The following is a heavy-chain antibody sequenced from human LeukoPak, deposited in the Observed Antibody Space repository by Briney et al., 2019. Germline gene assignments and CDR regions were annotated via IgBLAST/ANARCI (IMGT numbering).Heavy chain of an antibody. CDR2: IYSGGST. V-gene: IGHV3-66*02. D-gene: IGHD3-10*01. CDR3: ARETPEELFDI. J-gene: IGHJ3*02. Sequence: GGSLRLSCAASGFTFSSNYMSWVRQAPGKGLEWVSVIYSGGSTYYSDSVTGRFTISRDNSKNTLYLQMNSLRAEDTAVYNCARETPEELFDIWGQGTMVTVSS. CDR1: GFTFSSNY.